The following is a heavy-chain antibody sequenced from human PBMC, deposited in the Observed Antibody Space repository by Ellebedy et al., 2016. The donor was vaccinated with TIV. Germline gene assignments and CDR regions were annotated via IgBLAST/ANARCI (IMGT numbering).Heavy chain of an antibody. Sequence: PGGSLRLSCAASGFTVSSNYMSWVRQAPGKGLECVSVFYTGGSTYYADSVRGRFTISRDNSKNTLYLQMNSLRAEDTAVYYCAILSISARRNFDYWGQGTLVTVSS. CDR2: FYTGGST. CDR1: GFTVSSNY. V-gene: IGHV3-53*01. D-gene: IGHD6-6*01. CDR3: AILSISARRNFDY. J-gene: IGHJ4*02.